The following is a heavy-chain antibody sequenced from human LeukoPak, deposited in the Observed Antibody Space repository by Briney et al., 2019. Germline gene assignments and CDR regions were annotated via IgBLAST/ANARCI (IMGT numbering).Heavy chain of an antibody. CDR2: VPTGGDSM. CDR3: VRDWAYSFDY. CDR1: GFTFITYP. Sequence: PGGSLRLSCAASGFTFITYPWNWFRQPPGKGLEWLSYVPTGGDSMSYADSVKGRFTISRDNRKNSLYLQMNSLSVDDTAVYYCVRDWAYSFDYWGQGILVTVSS. D-gene: IGHD4-11*01. J-gene: IGHJ4*02. V-gene: IGHV3-48*04.